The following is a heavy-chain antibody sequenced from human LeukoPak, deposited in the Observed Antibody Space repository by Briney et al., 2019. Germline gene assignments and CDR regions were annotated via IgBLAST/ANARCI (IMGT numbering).Heavy chain of an antibody. J-gene: IGHJ4*02. CDR2: ISPSGDST. CDR1: GFTFSSHS. V-gene: IGHV3-23*01. Sequence: GGSLRLSCAASGFTFSSHSMSCVRQPPGEGLEWVAAISPSGDSTTYRDSVKGQFTISRDNSRNRLYLQMNTLTVEDTAIHCSARRLLTGGVTDFFDFWGQGALVTVSS. D-gene: IGHD2-21*02. CDR3: ARRLLTGGVTDFFDF.